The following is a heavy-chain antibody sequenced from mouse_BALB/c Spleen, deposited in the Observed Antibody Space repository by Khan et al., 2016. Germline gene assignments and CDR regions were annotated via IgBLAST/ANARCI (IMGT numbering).Heavy chain of an antibody. CDR1: GFTFSTYG. Sequence: EVELVESGGGLVQPGGSLKLSCAASGFTFSTYGMSWVRQTPDKRLELVATINSNGGSTYYPDSVKGRFTISRDNDKNTLYLQMSSLKSEDSAMYYCARDRDYYGSSFAMDYWGQGTSVTVSS. J-gene: IGHJ4*01. CDR3: ARDRDYYGSSFAMDY. D-gene: IGHD1-1*01. CDR2: INSNGGST. V-gene: IGHV5-6-3*01.